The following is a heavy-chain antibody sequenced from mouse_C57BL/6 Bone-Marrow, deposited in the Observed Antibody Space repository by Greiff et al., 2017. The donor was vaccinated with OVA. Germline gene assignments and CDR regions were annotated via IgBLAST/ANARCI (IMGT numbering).Heavy chain of an antibody. D-gene: IGHD1-1*01. CDR2: IDPSDSYT. V-gene: IGHV1-50*01. Sequence: QVQLQQPGAELVKPGASVKLSCKASGYTFTSYWMQWVKQRPGQGLEWIGVIDPSDSYTNYTQKFKGKATLTVDTSSSTAYMQLSSLTSEDSAVYYCARPLDGSSYYWYFDVWGTGTTVTVSS. J-gene: IGHJ1*03. CDR1: GYTFTSYW. CDR3: ARPLDGSSYYWYFDV.